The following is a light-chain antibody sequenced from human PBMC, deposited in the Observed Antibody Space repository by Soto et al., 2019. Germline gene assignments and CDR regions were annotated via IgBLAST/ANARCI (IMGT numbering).Light chain of an antibody. CDR2: GAS. Sequence: TQSPSSLSASIAHKLSITVRASQTVCTYFNGYRQKTRRDPKILLYGASSLQSGVPSNLCGGGSGTAFTTTISSLQAQDFAAYFFQQSYRTSASTFGPGTKVDI. CDR1: QTVCTY. V-gene: IGKV1-39*01. J-gene: IGKJ3*01. CDR3: QQSYRTSAST.